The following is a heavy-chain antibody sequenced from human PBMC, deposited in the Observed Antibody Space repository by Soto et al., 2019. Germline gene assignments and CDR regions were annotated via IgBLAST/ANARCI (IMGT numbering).Heavy chain of an antibody. Sequence: SETLSLTCAVYGGSFSGYYGSCIRQPPGKGLEWIGEINHSGSTNYNPSLKSRVTISVDTSKNQFSLKLSSATAADTAVYYCARGLNRDIVVVVAATNWFDPWGQGTLVTVSS. CDR3: ARGLNRDIVVVVAATNWFDP. CDR1: GGSFSGYY. J-gene: IGHJ5*02. D-gene: IGHD2-15*01. CDR2: INHSGST. V-gene: IGHV4-34*01.